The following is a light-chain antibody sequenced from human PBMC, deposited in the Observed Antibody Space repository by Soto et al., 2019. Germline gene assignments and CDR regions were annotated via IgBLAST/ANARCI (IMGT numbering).Light chain of an antibody. CDR2: KAS. J-gene: IGKJ1*01. Sequence: DIQMTQFPYTMSASVGDRVTITCRASQSISSWLAWYQQKPGKAPKLLIYKASSLESGVPSRFSGSGSGTEFTLTISSLQPDDFATYYCQQYNSYSPWTFGQGTKVDIK. V-gene: IGKV1-5*03. CDR3: QQYNSYSPWT. CDR1: QSISSW.